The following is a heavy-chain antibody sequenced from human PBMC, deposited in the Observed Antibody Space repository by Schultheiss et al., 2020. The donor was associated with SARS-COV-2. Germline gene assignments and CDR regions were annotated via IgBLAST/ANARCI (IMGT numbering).Heavy chain of an antibody. CDR2: INPSGGST. Sequence: ASVKVSCKASGGTFSSYAISWVRQAPGQGLEWMGIINPSGGSTSYAQKFQGRVTMTRDTSTSTVYMELSSLRSDDTAVYYCARDRGGAPADFDYWGQGTLVTVSS. V-gene: IGHV1-46*01. J-gene: IGHJ4*02. CDR1: GGTFSSYA. CDR3: ARDRGGAPADFDY. D-gene: IGHD3-10*01.